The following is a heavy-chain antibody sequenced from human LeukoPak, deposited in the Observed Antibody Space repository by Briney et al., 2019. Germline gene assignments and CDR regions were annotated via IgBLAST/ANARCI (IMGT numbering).Heavy chain of an antibody. J-gene: IGHJ4*02. CDR2: INPNSGGT. Sequence: GASVKVSCKASGYTFTGYYMHWVRQAPGQGLEWMGWINPNSGGTNYAQKFQGRVTMTRDTSISTAYMELSRLRSDDTAVYYCARGQRAKPYGGNINYWGQGTLVTVSS. V-gene: IGHV1-2*02. D-gene: IGHD4-23*01. CDR3: ARGQRAKPYGGNINY. CDR1: GYTFTGYY.